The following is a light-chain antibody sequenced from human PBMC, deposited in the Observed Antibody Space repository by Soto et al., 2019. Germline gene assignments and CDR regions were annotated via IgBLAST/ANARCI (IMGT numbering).Light chain of an antibody. J-gene: IGKJ1*01. V-gene: IGKV1-27*01. CDR1: QGISNW. CDR2: TAS. Sequence: DIQMTQSPSSLSASVGDRVTITCRASQGISNWLAWYQQKPGKVPKLLIYTASTLQNGVPLRFSGSGSGTEFTLTISSLQPDDFAIYYCQQYNSAPWTFGQGTKVELK. CDR3: QQYNSAPWT.